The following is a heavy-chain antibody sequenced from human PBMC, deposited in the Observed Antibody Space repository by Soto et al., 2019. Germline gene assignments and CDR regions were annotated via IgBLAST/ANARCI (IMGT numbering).Heavy chain of an antibody. CDR1: GGTFSSYT. CDR2: IIPILGIA. D-gene: IGHD3-10*01. J-gene: IGHJ6*02. Sequence: QVQLVQSGAEVKKPGSSEKVSCKASGGTFSSYTISWVRQAPGQGLEWMGRIIPILGIANYAQKFQGRVAINADKSTSAAYMELSSLRSEDTAVYYCARFRGSYGMDVWGQGSTVTVSS. CDR3: ARFRGSYGMDV. V-gene: IGHV1-69*02.